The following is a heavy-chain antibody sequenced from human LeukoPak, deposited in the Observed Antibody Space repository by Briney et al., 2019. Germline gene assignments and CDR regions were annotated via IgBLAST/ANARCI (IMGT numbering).Heavy chain of an antibody. J-gene: IGHJ4*02. V-gene: IGHV3-9*01. CDR2: ISWNSGSI. CDR3: AKAGGPLVGASDLDY. Sequence: GGSLRLSCAASGFTFDDYAMHWVRQAPGKGLEWVSGISWNSGSIGYADSVKGRFTISRDNAKNSLYLQMNSLRAEDTTLYYCAKAGGPLVGASDLDYWGQGTLVTVSS. CDR1: GFTFDDYA. D-gene: IGHD1-26*01.